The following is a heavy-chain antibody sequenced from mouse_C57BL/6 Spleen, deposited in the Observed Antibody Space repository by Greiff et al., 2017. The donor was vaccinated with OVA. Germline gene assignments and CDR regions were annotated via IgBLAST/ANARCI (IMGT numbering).Heavy chain of an antibody. CDR2: ISNGGGST. CDR1: GFTFSDYY. Sequence: DVMLVESGGGLVQPGGSLKLSCAASGFTFSDYYMYWVRQTPEKRLEWVAYISNGGGSTYYPDTVKGRFTISRDNAKNTRYLQMSRLKSEDTAMYYCARQGHAMDYWGQGTSVTVSS. V-gene: IGHV5-12*01. CDR3: ARQGHAMDY. J-gene: IGHJ4*01.